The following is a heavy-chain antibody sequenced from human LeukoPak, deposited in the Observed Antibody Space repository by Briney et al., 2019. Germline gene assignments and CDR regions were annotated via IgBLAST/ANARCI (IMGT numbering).Heavy chain of an antibody. CDR2: ISRGGTTM. Sequence: GGSLRLSCAASGFTFSNNEMNWVRQAPGKGLEWVSYISRGGTTMYYADSVQGRFTISRDNTKNSLYLQMNSLRTEDTAVYYCATDILPFYYGPGAYLEDYWGQGTLVTVSS. D-gene: IGHD3-10*01. CDR3: ATDILPFYYGPGAYLEDY. J-gene: IGHJ4*02. V-gene: IGHV3-48*03. CDR1: GFTFSNNE.